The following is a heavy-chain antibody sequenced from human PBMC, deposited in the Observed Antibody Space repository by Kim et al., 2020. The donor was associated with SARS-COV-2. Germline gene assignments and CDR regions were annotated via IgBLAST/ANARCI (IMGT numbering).Heavy chain of an antibody. V-gene: IGHV1-46*01. J-gene: IGHJ4*02. D-gene: IGHD3-10*01. Sequence: SYAQKFQGRVTMTRDTSTSTVYMELSSLRSEDTAVYYCARVVFGAGGFDYWGQGTLVTVSS. CDR3: ARVVFGAGGFDY.